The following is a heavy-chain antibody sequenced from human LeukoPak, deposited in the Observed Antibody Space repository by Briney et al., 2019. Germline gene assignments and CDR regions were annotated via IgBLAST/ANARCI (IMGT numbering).Heavy chain of an antibody. CDR3: ARGSDCGGISNCNGRPGWFDS. CDR2: ITSSGYT. D-gene: IGHD2-21*01. J-gene: IGHJ5*01. Sequence: GGSLRLSCAASGFTSSDYYMTWIHQAPGKGLEWLSFITSSGYTNYADSVKGRFTISRDNAKNSLYLHMNSLRAEDTAVYFCARGSDCGGISNCNGRPGWFDSWGQGAPVTVSS. CDR1: GFTSSDYY. V-gene: IGHV3-11*05.